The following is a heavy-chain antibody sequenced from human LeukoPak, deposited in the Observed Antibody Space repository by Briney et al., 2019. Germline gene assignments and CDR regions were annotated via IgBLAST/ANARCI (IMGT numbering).Heavy chain of an antibody. J-gene: IGHJ4*02. Sequence: QPGGSLRLSCAASGFTFSSYWMHWVRQAPGKGLVWVSRINSDGRSTSYADSVKGRFTISRDSAKNTLYLQMNSLRAEDTAVYYCARVPIFGVVATFDYWGQGTLVTVSS. D-gene: IGHD3-3*01. CDR1: GFTFSSYW. CDR3: ARVPIFGVVATFDY. V-gene: IGHV3-74*01. CDR2: INSDGRST.